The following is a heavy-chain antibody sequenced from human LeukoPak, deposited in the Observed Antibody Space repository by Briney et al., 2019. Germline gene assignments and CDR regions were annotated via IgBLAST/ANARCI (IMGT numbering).Heavy chain of an antibody. J-gene: IGHJ3*02. CDR2: ISSNGGST. CDR3: ARERVQGSGAFDI. V-gene: IGHV3-64*01. CDR1: GFTFSSYA. D-gene: IGHD3-10*01. Sequence: GGSLRLSCAASGFTFSSYAMHWVRQAPGKGLEYVSAISSNGGSTYYANSVKGRFTTSRDNSKNTLYLQMGSLRAEDMAVYYCARERVQGSGAFDIWGQGTMVTVSS.